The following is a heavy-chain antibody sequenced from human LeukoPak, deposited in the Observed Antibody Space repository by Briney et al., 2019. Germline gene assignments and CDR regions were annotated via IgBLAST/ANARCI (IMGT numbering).Heavy chain of an antibody. J-gene: IGHJ5*02. V-gene: IGHV3-23*01. Sequence: GGSLRLSCAASGFIFSNYAMTWVRQAPGKGLQWVSAISGSGGSTYYADSVMGRFTISRDNLKNTLYLQVNSLRVEDTAVYYCAKEARPGYCSGGSCSWFDPWGQGALVTVSS. CDR2: ISGSGGST. D-gene: IGHD2-15*01. CDR3: AKEARPGYCSGGSCSWFDP. CDR1: GFIFSNYA.